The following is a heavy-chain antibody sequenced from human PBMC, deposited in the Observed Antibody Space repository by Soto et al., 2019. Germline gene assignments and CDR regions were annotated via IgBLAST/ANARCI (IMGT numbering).Heavy chain of an antibody. J-gene: IGHJ4*02. V-gene: IGHV1-69*01. Sequence: QVQLVQSGAEVKKPGSSVKVTCKGSGAIFSSNAISWVRQAPGQGLEWMGGILPIFGRRNYAQKFQGRVTITADESTRTAYMELSSLKSEDTAVYYCATAGRGYSYAPRFYFEYWGQGTLVTVSS. CDR2: ILPIFGRR. CDR1: GAIFSSNA. CDR3: ATAGRGYSYAPRFYFEY. D-gene: IGHD5-18*01.